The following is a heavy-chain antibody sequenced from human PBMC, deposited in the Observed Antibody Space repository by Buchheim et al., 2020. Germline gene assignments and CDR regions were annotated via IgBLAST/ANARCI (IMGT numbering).Heavy chain of an antibody. D-gene: IGHD6-19*01. J-gene: IGHJ4*02. V-gene: IGHV3-30*18. CDR1: GFTFSSYG. Sequence: QVQLVESGGGVVQPGRSLRLSCAASGFTFSSYGMHWVRQAPGKGLEWVAVISYDGSNKYYADSVKGRFTISRDNSKNTLYLQMNSLRAEDTAVYYCAKDLGAPDPYSSGWYPDYWGQGTL. CDR2: ISYDGSNK. CDR3: AKDLGAPDPYSSGWYPDY.